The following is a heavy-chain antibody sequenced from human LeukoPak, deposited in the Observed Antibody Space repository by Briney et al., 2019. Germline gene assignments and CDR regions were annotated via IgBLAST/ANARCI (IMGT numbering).Heavy chain of an antibody. J-gene: IGHJ6*02. CDR3: AKNAVTTVYYYYGMDV. CDR1: GFTFSSYA. D-gene: IGHD4-17*01. Sequence: GGSLRLSCAASGFTFSSYAMSWVRQAPGKGLEGVAVISYDGSNKYYADSVKGRFTISRDNSKNTLYLQMNSLRAEDTAVYYCAKNAVTTVYYYYGMDVWGQGTTVTVSS. V-gene: IGHV3-30*18. CDR2: ISYDGSNK.